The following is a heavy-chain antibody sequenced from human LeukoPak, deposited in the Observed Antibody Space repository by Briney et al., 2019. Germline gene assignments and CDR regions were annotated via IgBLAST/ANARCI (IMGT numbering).Heavy chain of an antibody. CDR2: ISGSGGST. V-gene: IGHV3-23*01. CDR3: AKSPPWELLYTYYFDY. Sequence: GGSLRLSCAASGFTFSSYAMSWVRQAPGKGLEWVSAISGSGGSTYYADSVKGQFTISRDNSKNTLYLQMNSLRAEDTAVYYCAKSPPWELLYTYYFDYWGQGTLVTVSS. D-gene: IGHD1-26*01. J-gene: IGHJ4*02. CDR1: GFTFSSYA.